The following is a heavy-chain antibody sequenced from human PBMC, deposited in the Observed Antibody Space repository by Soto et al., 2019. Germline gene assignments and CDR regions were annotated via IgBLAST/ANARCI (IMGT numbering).Heavy chain of an antibody. J-gene: IGHJ4*02. V-gene: IGHV3-7*01. CDR2: IKQDGSVK. CDR1: GFTFNHYW. D-gene: IGHD5-18*01. Sequence: GGSLRLSCAASGFTFNHYWMAWVRQAPGKGLEWVANIKQDGSVKYYVDSVKGRFTISRDNAKNSVYLQMNSLRAEDTAVYYCATHSFDNLSAGDSWGQGTLVTVSS. CDR3: ATHSFDNLSAGDS.